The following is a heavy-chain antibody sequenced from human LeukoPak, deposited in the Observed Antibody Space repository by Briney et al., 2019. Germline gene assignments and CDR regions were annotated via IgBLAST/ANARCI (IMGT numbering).Heavy chain of an antibody. Sequence: GPSVKVCCKASGGTFSSYAISWVRQAPGQGLEWMGRINVILDTANYAQKFQGRVTIIADISTSTSYMELSSLRSEDTAVYYCARDQGIGDASDIWGQGTRVTVSS. CDR2: INVILDTA. V-gene: IGHV1-69*04. CDR3: ARDQGIGDASDI. J-gene: IGHJ3*02. CDR1: GGTFSSYA.